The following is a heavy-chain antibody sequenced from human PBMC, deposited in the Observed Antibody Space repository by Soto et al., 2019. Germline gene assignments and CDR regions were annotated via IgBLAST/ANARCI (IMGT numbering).Heavy chain of an antibody. CDR1: GFSLSTSGVG. CDR2: IYWNDDK. CDR3: AHSRDFCSGYYTDYIDY. Sequence: QITLKESGPTLVKPTQTLTLTCTFSGFSLSTSGVGVGWIRQPPGKALEWLVVIYWNDDKRYSPSLRSRLTITKDTSKNQVVLTMTNLDPVDTATYYCAHSRDFCSGYYTDYIDYWGQGTLVTVSS. V-gene: IGHV2-5*01. D-gene: IGHD3-3*01. J-gene: IGHJ4*02.